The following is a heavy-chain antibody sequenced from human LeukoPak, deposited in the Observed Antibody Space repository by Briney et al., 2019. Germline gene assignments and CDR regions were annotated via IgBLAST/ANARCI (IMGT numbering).Heavy chain of an antibody. CDR2: IRYDGSNK. J-gene: IGHJ4*02. Sequence: GGSLRLSCAASGFTFSSYGMHWVRQAPGKGLEWVACIRYDGSNKYYADSVKGRFTISRDNSKNTLYLQMNSLRAEDTAVYYCAKFSLYSTTGIAVAGTGWDFDYWGQGTLVTVSS. CDR3: AKFSLYSTTGIAVAGTGWDFDY. D-gene: IGHD6-19*01. V-gene: IGHV3-30*02. CDR1: GFTFSSYG.